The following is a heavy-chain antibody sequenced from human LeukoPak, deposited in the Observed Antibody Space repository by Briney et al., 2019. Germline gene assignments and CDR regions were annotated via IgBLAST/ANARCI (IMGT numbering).Heavy chain of an antibody. CDR1: GGSFSGYY. D-gene: IGHD4-17*01. CDR3: ARGFHYGGNFDYFDY. Sequence: SETLSLTCAVYGGSFSGYYWSWIRQPPGKGLEWIGEINHSGSTNYNPSLKSRVTMSVDTSKNQFSLKLSSVTAADTAVYYCARGFHYGGNFDYFDYWGQGTLVTVSS. V-gene: IGHV4-34*01. CDR2: INHSGST. J-gene: IGHJ4*02.